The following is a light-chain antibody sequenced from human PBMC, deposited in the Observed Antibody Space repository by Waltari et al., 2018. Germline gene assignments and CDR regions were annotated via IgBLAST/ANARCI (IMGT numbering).Light chain of an antibody. Sequence: VTISCSGRSSNIGRNYVSWYQQLPGPAPKPPIYRNNQRPPGAPDRFSGSKSGTSASLAISGLRSEDEADYYCAAWDDSLSGVLFGGGTKLTV. CDR2: RNN. CDR3: AAWDDSLSGVL. V-gene: IGLV1-47*01. J-gene: IGLJ2*01. CDR1: SSNIGRNY.